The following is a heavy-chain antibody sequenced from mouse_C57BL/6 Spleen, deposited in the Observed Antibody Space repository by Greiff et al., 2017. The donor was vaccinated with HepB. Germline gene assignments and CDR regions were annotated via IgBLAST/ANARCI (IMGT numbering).Heavy chain of an antibody. CDR1: GFTFSSYT. V-gene: IGHV5-9*01. D-gene: IGHD1-1*01. CDR3: ARRGSYYGSSYYFDY. Sequence: EVKLVESGGGLVKPGGSLKLSCAASGFTFSSYTMSWVRQTPEKRLEWVATISGGGGNTYYPDSVKGRFTISRDNAKNTLYLQMSSLRSEDTALYYCARRGSYYGSSYYFDYWGQGTTLTVSS. CDR2: ISGGGGNT. J-gene: IGHJ2*01.